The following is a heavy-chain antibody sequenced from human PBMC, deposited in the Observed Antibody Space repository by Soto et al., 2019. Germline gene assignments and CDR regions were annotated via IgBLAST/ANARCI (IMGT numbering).Heavy chain of an antibody. V-gene: IGHV5-10-1*01. Sequence: PGESLKISCKASGYTFSNYWISWVRQMPGKGLEWMGRIDPSDSYTNYSPSLQGHVTISADKSITTAYLQWSSLRASDTAMYYCARLSRDASTLHYFDYWGQRTLVTVSS. CDR1: GYTFSNYW. J-gene: IGHJ4*02. D-gene: IGHD2-2*01. CDR2: IDPSDSYT. CDR3: ARLSRDASTLHYFDY.